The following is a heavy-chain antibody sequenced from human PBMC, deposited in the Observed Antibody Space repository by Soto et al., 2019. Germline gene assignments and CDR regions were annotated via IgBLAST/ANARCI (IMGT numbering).Heavy chain of an antibody. CDR3: TTCPALLPHYYYYGMDV. V-gene: IGHV3-15*01. J-gene: IGHJ6*02. D-gene: IGHD3-22*01. CDR1: GFTVSSDY. CDR2: IKSKTDGGTT. Sequence: PGGSLRLSCAASGFTVSSDYMSWVRQAPGKGLEWVGRIKSKTDGGTTDYAAPVKGRFTISRDDSKNTLYLQMNSLKTEDTAVYYCTTCPALLPHYYYYGMDVWGQGTTVTVSS.